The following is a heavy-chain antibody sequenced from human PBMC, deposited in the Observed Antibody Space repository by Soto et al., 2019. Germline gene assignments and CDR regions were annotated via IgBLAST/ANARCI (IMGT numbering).Heavy chain of an antibody. CDR3: ARDLAH. J-gene: IGHJ4*02. Sequence: DVQLDQSGGGLVQPGGSLRLSCEASGFPFSNYAMHWVRQAPGKGLEWISYINSGSTTTVHADSITGRLTVSRDNARNSVYLHMSSLRHNDSARYYCARDLAHWGQGTLVTVSS. CDR2: INSGSTTT. V-gene: IGHV3-48*02. D-gene: IGHD3-16*01. CDR1: GFPFSNYA.